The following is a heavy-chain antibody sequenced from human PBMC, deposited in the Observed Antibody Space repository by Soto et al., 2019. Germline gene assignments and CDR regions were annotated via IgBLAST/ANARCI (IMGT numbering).Heavy chain of an antibody. D-gene: IGHD2-21*02. Sequence: QVRLQESGPGLVKPSETLSLTCTVSGGSIRSYYWSWIRQAPGKGLEWVGYLYNKGSTVYNPALKSPVTISVDTSKNQFSLKLNSVTAADTAVYYCARDLWGYCGTDCYPLDVWGQGTTVTVSS. CDR2: LYNKGST. V-gene: IGHV4-59*13. CDR1: GGSIRSYY. J-gene: IGHJ6*02. CDR3: ARDLWGYCGTDCYPLDV.